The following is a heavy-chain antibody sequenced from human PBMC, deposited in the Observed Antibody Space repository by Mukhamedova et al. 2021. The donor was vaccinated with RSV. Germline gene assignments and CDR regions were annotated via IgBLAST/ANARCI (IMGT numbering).Heavy chain of an antibody. V-gene: IGHV5-51*01. CDR3: VRQVGGGLVTAPPPYYYYGMDA. J-gene: IGHJ6*02. Sequence: GLEWMGIIYPGDSDTRYSPSFQGQVTLSVDKSISTVYLQWRSLKASDTAIYYCVRQVGGGLVTAPPPYYYYGMDAWGQGTTVIVSS. D-gene: IGHD2-21*02. CDR2: IYPGDSDT.